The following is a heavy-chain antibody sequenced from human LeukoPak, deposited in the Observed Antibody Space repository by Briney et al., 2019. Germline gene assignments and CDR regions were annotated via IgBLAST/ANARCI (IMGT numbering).Heavy chain of an antibody. CDR2: ISSSSSII. D-gene: IGHD2-2*01. CDR3: ARDKKDIVVVPAAIQDWFDP. Sequence: GGSLRLSCAASGFTFNSYSMNWVRQAPGKGLEWVSYISSSSSIIYYADSVKGRFTISRDNAKNSLYLQMNSLRAEDTAVYYCARDKKDIVVVPAAIQDWFDPWGQGTLVTVSS. CDR1: GFTFNSYS. V-gene: IGHV3-21*05. J-gene: IGHJ5*02.